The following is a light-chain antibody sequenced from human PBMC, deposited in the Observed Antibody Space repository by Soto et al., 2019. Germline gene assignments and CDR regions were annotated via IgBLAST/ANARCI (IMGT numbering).Light chain of an antibody. CDR2: AAS. CDR1: QSISTF. J-gene: IGKJ4*01. V-gene: IGKV1-39*01. CDR3: QQSFSFLT. Sequence: DIQMTQSPSSLSASVGDRVIITCRASQSISTFLNWYQQKPGKAPTLLINAASSLQSGVPSRFTGSGSRTDVTLPISRLQPEDFATDYRQQSFSFLTFGGGTKVEIK.